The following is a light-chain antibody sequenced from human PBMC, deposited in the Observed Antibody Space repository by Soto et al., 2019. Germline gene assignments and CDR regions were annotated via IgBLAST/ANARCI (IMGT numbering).Light chain of an antibody. J-gene: IGLJ3*02. V-gene: IGLV2-23*02. CDR3: CSYAGGGAWV. CDR2: EVS. Sequence: QSALTQPASVSGSPGQSITISCTGSNSNVGNFDLVSWYQQIPGKAPQLIIFEVSRRPSRVSDRFSGSKSGNTASLTISGLQTEDDGDFYCCSYAGGGAWVFGGGTQLTVL. CDR1: NSNVGNFDL.